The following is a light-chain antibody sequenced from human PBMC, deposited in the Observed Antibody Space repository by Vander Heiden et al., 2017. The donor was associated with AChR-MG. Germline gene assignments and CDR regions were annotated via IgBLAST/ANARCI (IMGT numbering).Light chain of an antibody. CDR3: QAWDSSTVV. CDR1: KLGEKY. CDR2: QDS. V-gene: IGLV3-1*01. Sequence: SYELTQPPSVSVSPGQTASITCSGDKLGEKYACWYQQKPGQSPVLVIYQDSKRPSGIPERFSGSNSGKTANLTISGTQAMDEAYYYCQAWDSSTVVVGGGTKLTVL. J-gene: IGLJ2*01.